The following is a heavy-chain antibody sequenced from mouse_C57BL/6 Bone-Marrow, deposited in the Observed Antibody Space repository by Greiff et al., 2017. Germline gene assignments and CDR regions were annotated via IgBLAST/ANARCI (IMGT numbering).Heavy chain of an antibody. CDR1: GYTFTSYG. D-gene: IGHD1-1*01. J-gene: IGHJ4*01. CDR2: IYPRSGNT. V-gene: IGHV1-81*01. CDR3: ARYWPGTVVAPYAMDY. Sequence: QVQLQQSGAELARPGASVKLSCKASGYTFTSYGISWVKQRTGQGLEWIGEIYPRSGNTYYNEKFKGKATLTADKSSSTAYMELRSLTSEDSAVYCCARYWPGTVVAPYAMDYWGQGTSVTVSS.